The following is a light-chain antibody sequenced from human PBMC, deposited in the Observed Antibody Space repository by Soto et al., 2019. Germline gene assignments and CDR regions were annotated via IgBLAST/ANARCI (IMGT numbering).Light chain of an antibody. J-gene: IGKJ4*01. V-gene: IGKV1-9*01. CDR3: QQLNTYPLT. CDR2: AVF. Sequence: DIQLTQSPSFLSASVGDRVTITCRASQGISSYLALYQQKPGKAPKLLIYAVFTLQSGVPSRFSGSGSGTEFTLTISSLQPEDFATYYCQQLNTYPLTFGGGTKVEIK. CDR1: QGISSY.